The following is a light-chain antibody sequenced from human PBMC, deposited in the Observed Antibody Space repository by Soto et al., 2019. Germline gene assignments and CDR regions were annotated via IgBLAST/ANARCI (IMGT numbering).Light chain of an antibody. Sequence: QSALTQPASVSGSPGQSITISCTGTSSDVGGYNYVSWYQQHPGKAPKLMISDVSIRPSGVSNRFSGSKSANTASLTISGLQAEDEADYYCSSYTSSGNPVVFGGGTKLTVL. CDR1: SSDVGGYNY. V-gene: IGLV2-14*03. CDR2: DVS. CDR3: SSYTSSGNPVV. J-gene: IGLJ2*01.